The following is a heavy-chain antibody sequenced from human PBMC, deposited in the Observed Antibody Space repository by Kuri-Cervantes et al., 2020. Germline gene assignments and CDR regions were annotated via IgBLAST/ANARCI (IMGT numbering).Heavy chain of an antibody. Sequence: SVKVSCKASGYTFSSYAISWVRQAPGQGLEWMGGIIPIFGTANYAQKFQGRVTITADESTSTAYMELSSLRSEDTAVYYCARGWNHTTTYYYYYGMDVWGQGTTVTVSS. CDR3: ARGWNHTTTYYYYYGMDV. V-gene: IGHV1-69*13. CDR2: IIPIFGTA. J-gene: IGHJ6*02. CDR1: GYTFSSYA. D-gene: IGHD1-14*01.